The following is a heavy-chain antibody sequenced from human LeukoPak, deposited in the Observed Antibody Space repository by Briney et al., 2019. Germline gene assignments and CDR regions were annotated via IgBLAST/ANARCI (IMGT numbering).Heavy chain of an antibody. CDR1: GGSISSGGYY. D-gene: IGHD2-2*01. J-gene: IGHJ6*03. Sequence: PSETLSLTCTVSGGSISSGGYYWSWIRQPPGKGLEWIGYIYHSGSTYYNPSLKSRVTISVDRSKNQFSLKLNSVTAADTAVYYCATRPDCSNTSRYLNFYYMDVWGKGTTVTVSS. CDR3: ATRPDCSNTSRYLNFYYMDV. V-gene: IGHV4-30-2*01. CDR2: IYHSGST.